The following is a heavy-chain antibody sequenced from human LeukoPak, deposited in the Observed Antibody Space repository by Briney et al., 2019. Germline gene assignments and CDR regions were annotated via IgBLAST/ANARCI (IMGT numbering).Heavy chain of an antibody. CDR2: ISSSGSTI. CDR3: ARAVSGGYSYGYYFDY. D-gene: IGHD5-18*01. V-gene: IGHV3-11*01. CDR1: GFTFSDYY. Sequence: PGGSLRLSCAASGFTFSDYYMSWIRQAPGKGLEWVSYISSSGSTIYYADSVKGRFTISRDNAKNSLYLQMNGLRAEDTAVYYCARAVSGGYSYGYYFDYWGQGTLVTVSS. J-gene: IGHJ4*02.